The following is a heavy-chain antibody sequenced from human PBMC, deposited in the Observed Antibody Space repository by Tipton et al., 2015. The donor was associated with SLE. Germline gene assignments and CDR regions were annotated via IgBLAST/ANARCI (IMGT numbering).Heavy chain of an antibody. D-gene: IGHD4-17*01. V-gene: IGHV3-23*01. Sequence: SLRLSCAASGFTFSSYAMSWVRQAPGKGLEWVSAISGSGGSTYYTDSVKGRFTISRDNSKNTLYLQMNSLRADDTAVYYCARDPDDYGDFNSFDSWGQGTLVTVSS. CDR3: ARDPDDYGDFNSFDS. J-gene: IGHJ4*02. CDR2: ISGSGGST. CDR1: GFTFSSYA.